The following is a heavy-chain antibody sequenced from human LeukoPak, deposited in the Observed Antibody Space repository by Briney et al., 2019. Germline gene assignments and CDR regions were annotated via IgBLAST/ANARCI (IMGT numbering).Heavy chain of an antibody. CDR3: ATDQSGYGYFDY. Sequence: GGSLRLSCAASGFTISTYGMHWVRQAPGKGLEWVAFIRYDGSYKYYADSVKGRFTISRDNSKNTLYLQMDSLRGEDTAVYYCATDQSGYGYFDYWGQGTLVTVSS. J-gene: IGHJ4*02. V-gene: IGHV3-30*02. CDR1: GFTISTYG. D-gene: IGHD5-12*01. CDR2: IRYDGSYK.